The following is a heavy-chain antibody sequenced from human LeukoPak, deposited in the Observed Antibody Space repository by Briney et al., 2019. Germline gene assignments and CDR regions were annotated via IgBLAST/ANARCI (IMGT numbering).Heavy chain of an antibody. V-gene: IGHV3-30-3*01. CDR3: ARDPLAVATHFDY. CDR2: ISYDGSNK. CDR1: GFTFSSYA. D-gene: IGHD6-19*01. Sequence: GGSLRLSCAASGFTFSSYAMHWVRQAPGKGLEWVAVISYDGSNKYYADSVKGRFTISRDNSKNTLYLQMNSLRAEDTAVYYCARDPLAVATHFDYWGQGTLVTVPS. J-gene: IGHJ4*02.